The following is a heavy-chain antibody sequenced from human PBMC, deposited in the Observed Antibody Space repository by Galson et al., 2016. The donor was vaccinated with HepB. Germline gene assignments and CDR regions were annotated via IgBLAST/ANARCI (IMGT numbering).Heavy chain of an antibody. J-gene: IGHJ4*02. CDR3: ARHGSGGGYFSPYDY. CDR1: GGSISSSLYF. D-gene: IGHD2-15*01. Sequence: ETLSLTCIVSGGSISSSLYFWGWVRQPPGKGLEWIGSLYYNGSTYYNASLNSRVTISVDTSKNHFSLRLTSVTAAETAIYYCARHGSGGGYFSPYDYWGQEILVTVS. CDR2: LYYNGST. V-gene: IGHV4-39*01.